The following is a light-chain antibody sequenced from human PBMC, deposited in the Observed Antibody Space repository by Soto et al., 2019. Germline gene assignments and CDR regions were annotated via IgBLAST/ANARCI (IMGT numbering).Light chain of an antibody. J-gene: IGKJ4*01. CDR3: QHRAGWPPALT. Sequence: TVLTQSPATLSLSPGERATLSGRASESVSNSLAWYQHTPGQAPRLLIYNASNRATGIPARFSGSVSGTDFTRNISSLEPEEFAGYFGQHRAGWPPALTVGGGHKVDIK. CDR1: ESVSNS. V-gene: IGKV3-11*01. CDR2: NAS.